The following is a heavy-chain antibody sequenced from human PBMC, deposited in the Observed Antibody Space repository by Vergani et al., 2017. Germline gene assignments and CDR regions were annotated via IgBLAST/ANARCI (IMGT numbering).Heavy chain of an antibody. CDR1: GLTVSSNY. CDR2: INSGGST. Sequence: VQLVESGGGVVQPGRSLRLSCAASGLTVSSNYMSWVRQAPGKGLEWVSVINSGGSTYYADSVNGRFTISRDNSKNTVYLQMNSLRAEDTAVCHCTRDGRNYYYYYGMDVWGQGTTVTVSS. V-gene: IGHV3-66*01. J-gene: IGHJ6*02. D-gene: IGHD1-26*01. CDR3: TRDGRNYYYYYGMDV.